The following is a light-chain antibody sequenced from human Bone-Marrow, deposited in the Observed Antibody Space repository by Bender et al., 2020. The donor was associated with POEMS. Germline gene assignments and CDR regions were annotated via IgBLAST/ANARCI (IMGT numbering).Light chain of an antibody. V-gene: IGLV2-23*02. CDR2: DVY. Sequence: QSALTQPASLSGSPGQSITISCTGTSSDVGTYDLVSWYQHHPGKAPKLMIYDVYKRPSGVSHRFSGSKSGKTASLTISGLQAEDEAAYFCSSDVHDRSLVLFGGGTQLTVL. J-gene: IGLJ2*01. CDR1: SSDVGTYDL. CDR3: SSDVHDRSLVL.